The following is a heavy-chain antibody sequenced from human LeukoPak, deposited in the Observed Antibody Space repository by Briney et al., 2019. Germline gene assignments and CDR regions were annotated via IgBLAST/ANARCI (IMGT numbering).Heavy chain of an antibody. Sequence: PSETLSLTCTVSGGSIRSSYYYWGWIRQPPGKGLEWIGSIYDSGSTYYNPSLKSRVTISVDTSKNQFSLKLSSVTAADTAVYYCARLHYYYGMDVWGQGTTVTVSS. V-gene: IGHV4-39*01. CDR1: GGSIRSSYYY. J-gene: IGHJ6*02. CDR2: IYDSGST. CDR3: ARLHYYYGMDV.